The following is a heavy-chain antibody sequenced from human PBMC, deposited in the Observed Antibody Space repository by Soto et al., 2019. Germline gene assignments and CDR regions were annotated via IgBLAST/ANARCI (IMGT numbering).Heavy chain of an antibody. Sequence: QVQLQESGPGLVEPSETLSLTCSVSGGTVTNYYGSWIRLLPGKGLEWIGSFYFRGSTNYKSSLKNRATIAVETSTNQVSLKLNAVASGDTAVYYCARLGGAARPLSALDIWGQVIMVTVSS. CDR1: GGTVTNYY. CDR3: ARLGGAARPLSALDI. CDR2: FYFRGST. J-gene: IGHJ3*02. V-gene: IGHV4-59*02. D-gene: IGHD6-6*01.